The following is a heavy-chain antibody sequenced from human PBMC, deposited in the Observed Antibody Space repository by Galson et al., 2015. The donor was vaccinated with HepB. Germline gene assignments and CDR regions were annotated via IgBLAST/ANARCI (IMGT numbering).Heavy chain of an antibody. D-gene: IGHD6-19*01. J-gene: IGHJ4*02. CDR2: IYPGDSDT. V-gene: IGHV5-51*01. Sequence: QSGAEVKKPGESLKISCKGSGYSFTSYWIGWVRQMPGKGLEWMGIIYPGDSDTRYSPSFQGQVTISADKSISTAYLQWSSLKASDTAMYYCARLADAGIAVAGGGGSDYWGQGTLVTVSS. CDR3: ARLADAGIAVAGGGGSDY. CDR1: GYSFTSYW.